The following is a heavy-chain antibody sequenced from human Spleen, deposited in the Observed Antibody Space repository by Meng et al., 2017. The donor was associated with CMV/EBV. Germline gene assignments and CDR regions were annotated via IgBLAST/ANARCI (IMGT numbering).Heavy chain of an antibody. J-gene: IGHJ4*02. V-gene: IGHV7-4-1*02. CDR3: ARFRSGYGFDC. D-gene: IGHD5-12*01. CDR1: GYTFTSFA. Sequence: SCKTSGYTFTSFAVNWVRQAPGQGLEWLGWINTNTGDPTYAQGFTGRFVFSLDTSVSTTYLQISSLKAEDTAVYYCARFRSGYGFDCWGQGTLVTVSS. CDR2: INTNTGDP.